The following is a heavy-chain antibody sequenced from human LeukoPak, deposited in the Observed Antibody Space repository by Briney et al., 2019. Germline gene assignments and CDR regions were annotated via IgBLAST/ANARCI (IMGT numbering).Heavy chain of an antibody. V-gene: IGHV3-7*05. J-gene: IGHJ6*02. D-gene: IGHD6-6*01. CDR3: PRDPDIAASYYYYGMDV. CDR1: AFTLSSEW. CDR2: IKQAGSEK. Sequence: GGSLRLSCAASAFTLSSEWIISPPQAPGKGLELVANIKQAGSEKYYVDSVKGRFTISRGNAKNSLYLQLNSLRAEDTAVYYCPRDPDIAASYYYYGMDVWGQGTTVTVSS.